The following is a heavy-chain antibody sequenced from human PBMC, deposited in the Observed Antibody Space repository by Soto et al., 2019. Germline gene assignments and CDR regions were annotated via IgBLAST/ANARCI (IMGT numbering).Heavy chain of an antibody. Sequence: GVLRLSCASSVFTFSSYSMNWVRQAPGKGLEWVSYISSSSSTIYYADSVKGRFTISRDNAKNSLYLQMNSLRAEDTAVYYCARDQARRQLAQVWGQGTLVTVSS. CDR2: ISSSSSTI. D-gene: IGHD6-13*01. CDR1: VFTFSSYS. V-gene: IGHV3-48*01. J-gene: IGHJ4*02. CDR3: ARDQARRQLAQV.